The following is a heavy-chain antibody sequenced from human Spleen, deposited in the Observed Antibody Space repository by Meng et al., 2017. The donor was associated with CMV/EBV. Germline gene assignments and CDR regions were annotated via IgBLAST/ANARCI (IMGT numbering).Heavy chain of an antibody. D-gene: IGHD4-23*01. CDR1: GYTFSNFA. CDR2: IIHILRIG. J-gene: IGHJ4*02. CDR3: ARVWDEDGGNTYFDY. Sequence: SGYTFSNFASNWVRQAPGQGLEWMGGIIHILRIGNYAENFQGRVTITVDKSTSTAYMELGGLRSDDTAIYYCARVWDEDGGNTYFDYWGQGTVVTVSS. V-gene: IGHV1-69*10.